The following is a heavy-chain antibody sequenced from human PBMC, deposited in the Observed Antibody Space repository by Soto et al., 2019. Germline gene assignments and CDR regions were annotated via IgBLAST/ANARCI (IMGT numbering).Heavy chain of an antibody. V-gene: IGHV3-23*01. CDR3: AAVLSGYETICYYYSGMDV. CDR2: ISGSGGST. Sequence: GGSLRLSCAASGFTFSSYAMSWVRQAPGKGLEWVSAISGSGGSTYYADSVKGRFTISRDNSKNTLYLQMNSLRAEDTAVYYCAAVLSGYETICYYYSGMDVWGQGTTVTVSS. J-gene: IGHJ6*02. CDR1: GFTFSSYA. D-gene: IGHD5-12*01.